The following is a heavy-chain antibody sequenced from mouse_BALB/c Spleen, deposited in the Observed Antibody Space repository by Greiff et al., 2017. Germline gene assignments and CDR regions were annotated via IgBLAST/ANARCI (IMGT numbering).Heavy chain of an antibody. V-gene: IGHV5-17*02. Sequence: EVKLVESGGGLVQPGGSRKLSCAASGFTFSSFGMHWVRQAPEKGLEWVAYISSGSSTIYYADTVKGRFTISRDNPKNTLFLQMTSLRSEDTAMYYCARGITTVVADYFDYWGQGTTLTVSS. CDR2: ISSGSSTI. CDR3: ARGITTVVADYFDY. CDR1: GFTFSSFG. J-gene: IGHJ2*01. D-gene: IGHD1-1*01.